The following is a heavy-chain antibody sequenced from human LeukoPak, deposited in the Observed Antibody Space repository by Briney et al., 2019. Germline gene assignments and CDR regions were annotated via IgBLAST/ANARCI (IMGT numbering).Heavy chain of an antibody. CDR3: ARDPAQSYYTDV. CDR2: INPRSPGT. J-gene: IGHJ6*03. Sequence: ASVKVSCKSTGYTHTAYYIHWVRQAPGHEREWMGWINPRSPGTNYAQKFQGRVTMTRDTSSSTAYMELNSLTSDDTAVYYCARDPAQSYYTDVWGIGTTVTVS. CDR1: GYTHTAYY. V-gene: IGHV1-2*02.